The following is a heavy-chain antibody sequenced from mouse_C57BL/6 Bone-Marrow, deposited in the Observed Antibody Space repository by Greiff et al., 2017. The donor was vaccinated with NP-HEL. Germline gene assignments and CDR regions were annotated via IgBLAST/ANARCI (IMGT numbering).Heavy chain of an antibody. J-gene: IGHJ1*03. CDR2: INPDSSTI. V-gene: IGHV4-1*01. D-gene: IGHD1-1*01. CDR3: ARNYYGSSYWWYFDV. CDR1: GIDFSRYW. Sequence: AASGIDFSRYWMSWFRRAPGKGLEWIGEINPDSSTINYAPSLKDKFIISRDNAKNTLYLQMSKVRSEDTALYYGARNYYGSSYWWYFDVWGTGTTVTVSS.